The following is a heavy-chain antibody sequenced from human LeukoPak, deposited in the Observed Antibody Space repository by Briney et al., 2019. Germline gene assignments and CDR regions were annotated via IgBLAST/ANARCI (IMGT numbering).Heavy chain of an antibody. Sequence: GTSVKVSCKASGFTFTGYYMHWVRQAPGQGLEWMGWINPNSGGTNYAQKFQGWVTMTRDTSISTAYMELSRLRSDDTAAYYCARDVVVATTGDYYGMDVWGQGTTVTVSS. CDR1: GFTFTGYY. CDR2: INPNSGGT. CDR3: ARDVVVATTGDYYGMDV. V-gene: IGHV1-2*04. J-gene: IGHJ6*02. D-gene: IGHD5-12*01.